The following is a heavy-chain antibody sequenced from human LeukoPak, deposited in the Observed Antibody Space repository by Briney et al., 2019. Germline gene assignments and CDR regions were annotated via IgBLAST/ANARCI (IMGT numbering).Heavy chain of an antibody. J-gene: IGHJ3*02. CDR1: GYTFTSYD. CDR2: MNPNSGNT. V-gene: IGHV1-8*01. Sequence: GASVKVSCKASGYTFTSYDINWVRQATGQGLEWMGWMNPNSGNTGYAQKFQGRVTITADESTSTAYMELSSLRSEDTAVYYCARGRYYDSTDIWGQGTMVTVSS. CDR3: ARGRYYDSTDI. D-gene: IGHD3-22*01.